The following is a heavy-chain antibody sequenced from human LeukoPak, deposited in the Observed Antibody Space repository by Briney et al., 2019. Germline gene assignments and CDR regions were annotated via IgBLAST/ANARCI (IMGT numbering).Heavy chain of an antibody. CDR3: ASRTTVTTSGAFDI. D-gene: IGHD4-17*01. Sequence: PSETLSLTCTVAGGSISSYYWSWIRQPAGKGLGWIGRIYTSGSTNYNPSLKSRVTMSVDTSKNQFSLKLSSVTAADTAVYYCASRTTVTTSGAFDIWGQGTMVTVSS. CDR2: IYTSGST. CDR1: GGSISSYY. J-gene: IGHJ3*02. V-gene: IGHV4-4*07.